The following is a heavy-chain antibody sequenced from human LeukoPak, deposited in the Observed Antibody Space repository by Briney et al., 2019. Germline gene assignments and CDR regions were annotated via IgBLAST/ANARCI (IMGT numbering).Heavy chain of an antibody. CDR2: INLNSGGT. Sequence: ASVKVSCKASGYTFTAYYMHWVRQAPAQGLEWMGWINLNSGGTNSAQKFQGRVTMTRDTSISAAYMELSRLGSDDTAVYYCARVAGGDWYYFDFWGQGTLVTVSS. J-gene: IGHJ4*02. CDR1: GYTFTAYY. CDR3: ARVAGGDWYYFDF. D-gene: IGHD2-21*02. V-gene: IGHV1-2*02.